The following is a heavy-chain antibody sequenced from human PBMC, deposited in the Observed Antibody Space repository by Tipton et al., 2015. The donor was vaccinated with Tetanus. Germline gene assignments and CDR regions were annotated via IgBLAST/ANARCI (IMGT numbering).Heavy chain of an antibody. V-gene: IGHV1-46*01. J-gene: IGHJ1*01. Sequence: QLVQSGAEAKKPGTSVKVSCTASGYTFTDYYVHCVRQAPGQGSEWVAIIDDNTGTAVYPQKFQSRVTLTRVTATYALYMEWSRLRSEDTAVYYCARGGLLTRDPGGYWCDAWGQGTLVTVSS. CDR2: IDDNTGTA. D-gene: IGHD3-22*01. CDR3: ARGGLLTRDPGGYWCDA. CDR1: GYTFTDYY.